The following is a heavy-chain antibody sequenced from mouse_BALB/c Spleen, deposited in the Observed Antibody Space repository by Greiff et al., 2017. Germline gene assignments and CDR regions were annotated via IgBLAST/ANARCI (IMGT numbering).Heavy chain of an antibody. J-gene: IGHJ2*01. CDR2: ISSGGSYT. Sequence: EVQVVESGGDLVKPGGSLKLSCAASGFTFSSYGMSWVRQTPDKRLEWVATISSGGSYTYYPDSVKGRFTISRDNAKNTLYLQMSSLKSEDTAMYYCARQDGNYFDYWGQGTTLTVSS. CDR3: ARQDGNYFDY. CDR1: GFTFSSYG. D-gene: IGHD2-1*01. V-gene: IGHV5-6*01.